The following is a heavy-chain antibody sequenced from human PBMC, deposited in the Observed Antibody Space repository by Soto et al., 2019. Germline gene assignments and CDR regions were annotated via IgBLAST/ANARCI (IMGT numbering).Heavy chain of an antibody. D-gene: IGHD6-13*01. CDR3: ARGSPGIAAEDAFDI. V-gene: IGHV1-3*01. CDR2: INAGNGNT. J-gene: IGHJ3*02. Sequence: QVQLVQSGAEVKKPGASVKVSCNASGYTFTSYAMHWVRQAPGQRLEWMGWINAGNGNTKYSQKFQGRVTITRDTSASTAYMELSSLRSEDTAVHYCARGSPGIAAEDAFDIWGQGTMVTVSS. CDR1: GYTFTSYA.